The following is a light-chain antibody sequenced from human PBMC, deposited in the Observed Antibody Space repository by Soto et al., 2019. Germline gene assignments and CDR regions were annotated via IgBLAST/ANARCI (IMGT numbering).Light chain of an antibody. CDR2: GAS. Sequence: EIVLAQSPDTLSLSPGERATLSCRTSQSMSTNYLAWYQQKSGQPPSLLIYGASIRATGIPDRFSGSGSGTDLTLTISRLEPEDFAVYYCHQYDSSPLTFGGGAKVEIK. V-gene: IGKV3-20*01. CDR3: HQYDSSPLT. CDR1: QSMSTNY. J-gene: IGKJ4*01.